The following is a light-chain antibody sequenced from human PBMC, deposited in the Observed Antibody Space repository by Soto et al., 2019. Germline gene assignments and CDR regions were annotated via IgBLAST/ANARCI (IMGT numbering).Light chain of an antibody. V-gene: IGLV2-14*01. CDR3: SSYTSSITLYV. Sequence: QSVLNHPASVSGTPGQSITIPFTRNNRNVGGYNYVSWYQQHPGKAPKLMIYDVSNRPSGVSNRFSGSKSGNTASLTISGLQAEVVVDDYCSSYTSSITLYVVGTRTKVTVL. CDR1: NRNVGGYNY. J-gene: IGLJ1*01. CDR2: DVS.